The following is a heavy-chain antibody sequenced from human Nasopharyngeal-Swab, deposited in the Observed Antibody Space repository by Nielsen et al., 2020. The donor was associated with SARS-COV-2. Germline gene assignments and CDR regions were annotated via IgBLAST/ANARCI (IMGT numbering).Heavy chain of an antibody. CDR1: RFILSDYS. V-gene: IGHV3-48*01. CDR2: IRESGTIT. D-gene: IGHD5-12*01. Sequence: GESLKISCAASRFILSDYSMNWVRQAPGKGLQWVCNIRESGTITYYTESVKGRFTISRDNSKNTLYLQMNSLRAEDTAVYYCAKDGLRGYSGYGHYYYYGMDVWGQGTTVTVSS. CDR3: AKDGLRGYSGYGHYYYYGMDV. J-gene: IGHJ6*02.